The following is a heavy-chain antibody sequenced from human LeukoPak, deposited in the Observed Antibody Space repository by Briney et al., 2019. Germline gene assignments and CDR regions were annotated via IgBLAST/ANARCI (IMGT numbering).Heavy chain of an antibody. Sequence: GASVKVSCKASGYTFTSYGINWVRQAPGQGLEWVGWISEYNGNSNYAQNLQGRDTMTTDRSTTTAYMELRTLRSDDTAVYYCARGYGTFDFWGQGILVTVSS. J-gene: IGHJ4*02. D-gene: IGHD5-18*01. CDR1: GYTFTSYG. CDR2: ISEYNGNS. V-gene: IGHV1-18*01. CDR3: ARGYGTFDF.